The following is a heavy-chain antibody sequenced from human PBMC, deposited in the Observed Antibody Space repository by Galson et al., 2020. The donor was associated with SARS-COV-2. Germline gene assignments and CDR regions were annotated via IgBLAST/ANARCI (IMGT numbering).Heavy chain of an antibody. CDR1: GFSFRTSG. Sequence: GGSLRLSCAASGFSFRTSGMHWVRQAPGKGLEWVAVTRYGGSFIYYADSVRGRFTMSRDDSTKTVYLEMNRLRADDTANYYCARGSRLSSPPAPLYCTGVYFAEYFQRWGLGALVPVTP. D-gene: IGHD2-8*02. J-gene: IGHJ1*01. CDR2: TRYGGSFI. CDR3: ARGSRLSSPPAPLYCTGVYFAEYFQR. V-gene: IGHV3-33*01.